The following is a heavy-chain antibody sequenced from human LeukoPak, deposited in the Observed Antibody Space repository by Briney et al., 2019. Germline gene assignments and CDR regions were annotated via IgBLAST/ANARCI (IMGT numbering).Heavy chain of an antibody. CDR3: AKDRPHSSSWYQGGAFDI. J-gene: IGHJ3*02. Sequence: PGGSLRLSCAASGFTFRDYVISWVRQAPGKGLEWVSAISGNSANMYCANSVKGRFTISRDNSKNTLYLQMNSLRAEDTAVYYCAKDRPHSSSWYQGGAFDIWGQGTTVTVSS. V-gene: IGHV3-23*01. CDR2: ISGNSANM. D-gene: IGHD6-13*01. CDR1: GFTFRDYV.